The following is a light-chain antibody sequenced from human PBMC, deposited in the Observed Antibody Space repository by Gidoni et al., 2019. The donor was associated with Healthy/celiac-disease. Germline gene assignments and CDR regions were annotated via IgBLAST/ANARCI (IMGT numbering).Light chain of an antibody. Sequence: DIVMTQSPDPIAVSLGESATINCKSSQSVLYSSNHKDYLAWYQQKPGQPPKLLIYWASPRESGGPDRFSGSGSGTDFTLTISSLQAEDVAGYYCQQYYSTPWTFGQGTKVEIK. V-gene: IGKV4-1*01. CDR1: QSVLYSSNHKDY. J-gene: IGKJ1*01. CDR2: WAS. CDR3: QQYYSTPWT.